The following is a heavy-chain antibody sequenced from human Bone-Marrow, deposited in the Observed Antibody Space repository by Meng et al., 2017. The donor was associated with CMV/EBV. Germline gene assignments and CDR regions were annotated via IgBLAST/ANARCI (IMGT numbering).Heavy chain of an antibody. Sequence: GGSLRLSCTASGFAFSDYYMSWIRQAPGKGLEWIGRITSRGTTMYYADFEKGRFTISRDNSKNMLYLQMNNLTAEDTALYYCARDAATVGTHPPDYWAQGTLVTVSS. CDR1: GFAFSDYY. CDR2: ITSRGTTM. CDR3: ARDAATVGTHPPDY. J-gene: IGHJ4*02. V-gene: IGHV3-11*04. D-gene: IGHD4-23*01.